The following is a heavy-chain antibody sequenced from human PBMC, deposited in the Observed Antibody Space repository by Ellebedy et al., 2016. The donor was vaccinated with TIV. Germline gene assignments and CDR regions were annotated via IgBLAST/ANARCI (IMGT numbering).Heavy chain of an antibody. CDR1: GFSFSSYG. V-gene: IGHV3-23*01. J-gene: IGHJ4*02. Sequence: GESLKISCAASGFSFSSYGMSWVRQAPGKGLEWVSTMIPSGDITYYADSVRGRFTISRDNSKSTLYLQMNSLRAEDTAIYYCAGAINWGWVYWGQGTLVTVSS. CDR3: AGAINWGWVY. CDR2: MIPSGDIT. D-gene: IGHD7-27*01.